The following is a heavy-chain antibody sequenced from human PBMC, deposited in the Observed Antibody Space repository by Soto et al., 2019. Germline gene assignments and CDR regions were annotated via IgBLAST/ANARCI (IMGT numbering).Heavy chain of an antibody. J-gene: IGHJ6*02. Sequence: GESLKISCQGFGYKFSNFWIAWVRQMPGKGLEWMGIIYPSDSDTRYSPSFQGQVTISVGKSITTAYLQWSRLEASDTAIYYCAKGLYVTSYGMDVWGQGTTVTVS. D-gene: IGHD2-21*02. CDR2: IYPSDSDT. CDR1: GYKFSNFW. CDR3: AKGLYVTSYGMDV. V-gene: IGHV5-51*01.